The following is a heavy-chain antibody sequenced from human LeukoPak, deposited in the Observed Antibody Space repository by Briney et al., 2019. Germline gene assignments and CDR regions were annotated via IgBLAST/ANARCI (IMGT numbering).Heavy chain of an antibody. CDR1: GFTFSNYA. CDR2: ISNDGSNK. Sequence: GGSLRLSCAASGFTFSNYAMHWVRQAPDKGLEWVAVISNDGSNKYYADSVKGRFTISRDNSKNTLYLQMNSLRAEDTAVYYCARGVLFDYWGQGTLVTVSS. CDR3: ARGVLFDY. V-gene: IGHV3-30-3*01. J-gene: IGHJ4*02. D-gene: IGHD1-1*01.